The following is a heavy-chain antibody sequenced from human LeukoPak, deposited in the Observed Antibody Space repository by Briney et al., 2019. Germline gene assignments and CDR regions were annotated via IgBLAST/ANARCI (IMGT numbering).Heavy chain of an antibody. J-gene: IGHJ4*02. CDR3: ARGYYYDSSDY. Sequence: SETLSLTCTVSGGSISSYYWSWIRQPPGKGLEWIGYIYYSGSTNYNPSLKSRVTISVDTSKNQFSLKLSSVTAADTAVYYCARGYYYDSSDYWGQGTLVTVSS. D-gene: IGHD3-22*01. CDR2: IYYSGST. CDR1: GGSISSYY. V-gene: IGHV4-59*01.